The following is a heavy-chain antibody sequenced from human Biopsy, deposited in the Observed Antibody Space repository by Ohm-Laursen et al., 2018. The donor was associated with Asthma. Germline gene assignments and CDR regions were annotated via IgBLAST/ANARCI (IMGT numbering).Heavy chain of an antibody. Sequence: SSVKVSCKSLGGTFNTYVIGWVRQAPGQGLEWMGGINSFFGTTSYPQKFQDRVTIIADDSTSTVYMELSSLRSEDTAVYYCARKAGSCISRTCYSLDFWGQGTLVTVSS. CDR2: INSFFGTT. D-gene: IGHD2-2*01. J-gene: IGHJ4*02. CDR1: GGTFNTYV. CDR3: ARKAGSCISRTCYSLDF. V-gene: IGHV1-69*01.